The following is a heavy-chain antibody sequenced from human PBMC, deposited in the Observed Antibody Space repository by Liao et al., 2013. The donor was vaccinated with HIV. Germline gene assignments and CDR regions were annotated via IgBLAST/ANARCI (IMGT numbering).Heavy chain of an antibody. CDR3: ARGPRGTVTGPVRFDY. Sequence: QVQLQQWGAGLLKPSETLSLTCAVYGGSFSAYYWSWIRQAPGKGLEWIGDINHSGSTNYNPSLESRVTISVDTSKNQFSLKLNSVTAADTAVYYCARGPRGTVTGPVRFDYWGQGTLVTVSS. CDR2: INHSGST. CDR1: GGSFSAYY. J-gene: IGHJ4*02. D-gene: IGHD6-19*01. V-gene: IGHV4-34*01.